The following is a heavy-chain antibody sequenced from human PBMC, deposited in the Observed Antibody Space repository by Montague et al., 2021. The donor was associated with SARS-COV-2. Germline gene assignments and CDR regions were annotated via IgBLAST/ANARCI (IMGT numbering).Heavy chain of an antibody. V-gene: IGHV3-53*01. J-gene: IGHJ4*02. CDR3: ARDFGESRDH. D-gene: IGHD3-10*01. CDR1: GFTVSSNY. Sequence: SLRLSCAASGFTVSSNYMSWVRQAPGKGLEWVSLIYSSGRTSYADSVKGRPTMSRDNSKNTLYLQMNSLRAEDTAVYYCARDFGESRDHWGQGTLVTVSS. CDR2: IYSSGRT.